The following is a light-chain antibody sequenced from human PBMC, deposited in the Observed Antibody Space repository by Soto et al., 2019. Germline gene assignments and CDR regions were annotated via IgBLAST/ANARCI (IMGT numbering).Light chain of an antibody. CDR3: QTYDYNSDYF. CDR1: SSNIGAGYV. V-gene: IGLV1-40*01. J-gene: IGLJ1*01. Sequence: QSVLTQPPSVSGAPGQRVTISCTGSSSNIGAGYVVHWYQQLPGAAPKLLIFSDNNRPSGVPDRFSGSKSGISASLAITGRQTEDEADYYCQTYDYNSDYFFGTGSKVTVL. CDR2: SDN.